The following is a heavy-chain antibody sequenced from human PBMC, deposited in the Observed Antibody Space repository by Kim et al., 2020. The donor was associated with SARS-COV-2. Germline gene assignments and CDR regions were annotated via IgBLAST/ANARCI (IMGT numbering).Heavy chain of an antibody. J-gene: IGHJ4*02. V-gene: IGHV1-2*02. CDR3: ARRKLRYDSSGYYYVDY. Sequence: ASVKVSCKASGYTFTGYYMHWVRQAPGQGLEWMGWINPNSGGTNYAQKFQGRVTMTRDTSISTAYMELSRLRSDDTAVYYCARRKLRYDSSGYYYVDYWGQGTLVTVSS. CDR2: INPNSGGT. CDR1: GYTFTGYY. D-gene: IGHD3-22*01.